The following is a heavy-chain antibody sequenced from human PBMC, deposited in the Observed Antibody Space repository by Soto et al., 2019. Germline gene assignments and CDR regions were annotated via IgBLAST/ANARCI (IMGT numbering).Heavy chain of an antibody. D-gene: IGHD5-12*01. V-gene: IGHV4-39*01. Sequence: PSETLSLTCAVSGGSISSSSYYWGWIRQPPGKGLEWIGSIYYSGSTYYNPSLKSRVTISVDTSKNQFSLKLSSVTAADTAVYYCASHLEMATTPDTDYWGQGTLVTVSS. J-gene: IGHJ4*02. CDR2: IYYSGST. CDR3: ASHLEMATTPDTDY. CDR1: GGSISSSSYY.